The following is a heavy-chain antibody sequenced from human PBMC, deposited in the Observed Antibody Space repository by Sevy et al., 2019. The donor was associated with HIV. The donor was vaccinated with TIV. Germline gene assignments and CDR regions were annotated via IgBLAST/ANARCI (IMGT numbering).Heavy chain of an antibody. J-gene: IGHJ6*03. Sequence: ASVKVSCKASGGTLSNYAISWVRQAPGQGLEWMGGIIPIFGAASYAQKFQGGVTITADDSTSPVYMELSSLRSEDTAVYYCARGGGMQSYYYYYMDVWGKGTTVTVSS. D-gene: IGHD3-16*01. CDR3: ARGGGMQSYYYYYMDV. CDR2: IIPIFGAA. V-gene: IGHV1-69*13. CDR1: GGTLSNYA.